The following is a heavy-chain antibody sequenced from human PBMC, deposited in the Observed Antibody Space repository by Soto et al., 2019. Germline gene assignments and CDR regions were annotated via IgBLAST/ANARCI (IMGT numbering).Heavy chain of an antibody. CDR1: GYSFTSYW. Sequence: EVQLVQSGAEVKKPGESLRISCKGSGYSFTSYWISWVRQMPGKGLEWMGRIDPSDSYTNYSPSFQGHVTISADKSISTAYLQWSSLKASDTAMYYCARRHGVRYFDWSDAFDIWGQGTMVTVSS. J-gene: IGHJ3*02. CDR3: ARRHGVRYFDWSDAFDI. CDR2: IDPSDSYT. D-gene: IGHD3-9*01. V-gene: IGHV5-10-1*01.